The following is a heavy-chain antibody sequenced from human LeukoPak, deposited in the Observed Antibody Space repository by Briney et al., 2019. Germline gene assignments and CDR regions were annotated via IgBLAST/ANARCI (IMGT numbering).Heavy chain of an antibody. Sequence: SETLSLTRTVSGGSINGYYWNWIRQAPGKGLEWIGYIHYRGSTNYNPSLKSRVTISVDTSENQFSLKLSSVTAADTAVCYCAAEFDNEQWLDWDYWGRGTLVTVSS. J-gene: IGHJ4*02. D-gene: IGHD6-19*01. CDR3: AAEFDNEQWLDWDY. CDR2: IHYRGST. CDR1: GGSINGYY. V-gene: IGHV4-59*01.